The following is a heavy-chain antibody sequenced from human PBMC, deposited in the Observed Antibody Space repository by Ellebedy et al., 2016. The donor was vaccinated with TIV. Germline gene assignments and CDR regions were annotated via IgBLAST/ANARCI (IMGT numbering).Heavy chain of an antibody. CDR1: GFTFTTYA. Sequence: GESLKISXAASGFTFTTYAMGWVRQAPGKGLDWVLAISADGVTTFYADSVTGRFTISRDNSKNTLFLQMNSLRAEDTAIYYCAKIGPRDCTSTSCWFDPWGQGTLVTVSS. CDR3: AKIGPRDCTSTSCWFDP. J-gene: IGHJ5*02. V-gene: IGHV3-23*01. D-gene: IGHD2-2*01. CDR2: ISADGVTT.